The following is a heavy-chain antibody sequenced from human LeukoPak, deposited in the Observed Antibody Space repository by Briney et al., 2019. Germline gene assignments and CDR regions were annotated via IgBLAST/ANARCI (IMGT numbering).Heavy chain of an antibody. CDR1: GYTFANYG. CDR2: ISAYNGNT. CDR3: ARDGAAAGRTFDY. Sequence: ASVKVSCKASGYTFANYGISWVRQAPGQGLEWVGWISAYNGNTNSAQKLQGRVTVNTDTSTSTAYMELRSLRSDDTALYYCARDGAAAGRTFDYWGQGTLVTVSS. V-gene: IGHV1-18*01. D-gene: IGHD6-13*01. J-gene: IGHJ4*02.